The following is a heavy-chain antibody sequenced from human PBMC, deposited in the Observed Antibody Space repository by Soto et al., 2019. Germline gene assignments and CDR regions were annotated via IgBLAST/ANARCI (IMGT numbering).Heavy chain of an antibody. CDR1: GFSLTAAGAG. V-gene: IGHV2-5*01. CDR2: IYWNDDT. CDR3: AHRGYGNYPRDNWFDP. Sequence: QITLKESGPTLVKPTQTLTLTCTFSGFSLTAAGAGVGWIRQPPGKALEWLALIYWNDDTRYSPSLKTRLTITKDTPKNQVVLSMTNMEPVDTATYYCAHRGYGNYPRDNWFDPWGHGILVIVSS. J-gene: IGHJ5*02. D-gene: IGHD4-17*01.